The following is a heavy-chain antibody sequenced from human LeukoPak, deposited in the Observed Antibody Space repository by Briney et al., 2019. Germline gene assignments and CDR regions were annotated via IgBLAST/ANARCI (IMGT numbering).Heavy chain of an antibody. CDR2: INAGNGNT. CDR1: GYTFTSYA. Sequence: ASVKVSCKASGYTFTSYAMHWARQAPGQRLEWMGWINAGNGNTKYSQKFQGRVTITRDTSASTAYMELRSLRSDDTAVYYCARDESSGWSETYFDYWGQGTLVTVSS. J-gene: IGHJ4*02. D-gene: IGHD6-19*01. CDR3: ARDESSGWSETYFDY. V-gene: IGHV1-3*01.